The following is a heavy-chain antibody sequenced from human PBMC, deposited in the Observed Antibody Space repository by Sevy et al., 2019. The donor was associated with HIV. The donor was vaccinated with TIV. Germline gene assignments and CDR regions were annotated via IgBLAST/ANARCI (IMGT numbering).Heavy chain of an antibody. J-gene: IGHJ3*02. Sequence: ASVKVSCKASGGTFSSYAISWVRQAPGQGLEWMGGIITIFGTANYAQKFQGRVTITADESTSTAYMELSSLRSEDTAVYYCASLSGDDAFDIWGQGTMVTVSS. D-gene: IGHD1-26*01. CDR2: IITIFGTA. CDR3: ASLSGDDAFDI. V-gene: IGHV1-69*13. CDR1: GGTFSSYA.